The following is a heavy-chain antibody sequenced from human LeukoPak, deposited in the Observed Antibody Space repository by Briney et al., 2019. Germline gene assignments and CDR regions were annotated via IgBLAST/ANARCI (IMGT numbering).Heavy chain of an antibody. Sequence: SGGSLRLSCVGSGFSFSDSWMTWVRQVPGKGLEWVANIRRGGSVKNYVDSVRGRFTVSRDNAKTSLSLQMNDLRAEDTAIYYCARDLSPSMSGSVWYDAFDIWGQGTMVTVSS. J-gene: IGHJ3*02. CDR3: ARDLSPSMSGSVWYDAFDI. D-gene: IGHD6-19*01. V-gene: IGHV3-7*01. CDR1: GFSFSDSW. CDR2: IRRGGSVK.